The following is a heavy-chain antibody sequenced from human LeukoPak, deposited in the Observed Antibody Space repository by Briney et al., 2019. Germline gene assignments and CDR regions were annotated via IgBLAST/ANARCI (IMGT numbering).Heavy chain of an antibody. J-gene: IGHJ3*02. V-gene: IGHV1-46*03. D-gene: IGHD3-3*01. CDR2: INPNGGST. Sequence: SVQVSCKGSGYTFTSYYMHWPRQAPGQGLEWMGIINPNGGSTSYAQKFQGRVTMTRDTSTSTVYMELRRLRSEDTDVYYCARVPICGVATDAFDIWGQGTMVTVSS. CDR1: GYTFTSYY. CDR3: ARVPICGVATDAFDI.